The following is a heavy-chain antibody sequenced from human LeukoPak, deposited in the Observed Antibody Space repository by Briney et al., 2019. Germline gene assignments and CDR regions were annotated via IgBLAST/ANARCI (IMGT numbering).Heavy chain of an antibody. J-gene: IGHJ3*02. V-gene: IGHV4-30-2*01. Sequence: SETLSLTCTVSGGSISSGGYYWSWIRQPPGKGLEWIGYIYHSGSTYYNPSLKSRVTISVDRSKNQFSLKLSSVTAADTAVYYCARQTSHYHDISGQPLGDAFDIWGQGTMVTVSS. D-gene: IGHD3-22*01. CDR2: IYHSGST. CDR3: ARQTSHYHDISGQPLGDAFDI. CDR1: GGSISSGGYY.